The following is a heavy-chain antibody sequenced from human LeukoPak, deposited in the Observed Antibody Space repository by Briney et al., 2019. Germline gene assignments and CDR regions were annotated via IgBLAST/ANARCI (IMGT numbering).Heavy chain of an antibody. CDR1: GFTFSSYS. CDR2: ISSSSSYI. J-gene: IGHJ4*02. Sequence: GGSLRLSCAASGFTFSSYSMNWVRQAPGKGLEWVSSISSSSSYIYYADSVKGRFTISRDNAKNSLYLQMNSLRAEDTAVYYCARDLRWFGATHLYYFDYWGQGTLVTVSS. CDR3: ARDLRWFGATHLYYFDY. D-gene: IGHD3-10*01. V-gene: IGHV3-21*01.